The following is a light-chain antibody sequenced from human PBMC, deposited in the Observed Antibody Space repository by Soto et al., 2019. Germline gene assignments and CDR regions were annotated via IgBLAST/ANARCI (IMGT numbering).Light chain of an antibody. CDR1: SSDVGSYNL. V-gene: IGLV2-23*02. CDR2: EVT. Sequence: QSVLTQPASVSGSPGQSITISCTGTSSDVGSYNLVSWHQHHPGTAPKLIIYEVTKRPSGVSNRFSASKSGNTASLTISGLQAEDDADYYCCSYAPTRNSYVFGSGTKVTVL. J-gene: IGLJ1*01. CDR3: CSYAPTRNSYV.